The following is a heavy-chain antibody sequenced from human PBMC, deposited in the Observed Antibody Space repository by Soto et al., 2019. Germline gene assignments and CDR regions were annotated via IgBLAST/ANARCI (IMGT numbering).Heavy chain of an antibody. J-gene: IGHJ6*02. CDR3: ARDLRGGIIHYYYYGMDV. D-gene: IGHD3-10*01. V-gene: IGHV1-3*01. CDR2: INAGNGNT. Sequence: QVQLVQSGAEVRNPGASVKVSCKASGFTFTSYAMHWVRQAPGQRLEWMGWINAGNGNTIYSQNFQGRVTITRDTSASTAYMELSSLTSEDTAVYYCARDLRGGIIHYYYYGMDVWGQGTTVTVSS. CDR1: GFTFTSYA.